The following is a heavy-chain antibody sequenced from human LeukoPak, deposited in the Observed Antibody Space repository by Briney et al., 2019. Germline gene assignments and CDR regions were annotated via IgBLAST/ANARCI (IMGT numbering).Heavy chain of an antibody. CDR3: ATDFDGSWTFDD. V-gene: IGHV1-24*01. J-gene: IGHJ4*01. D-gene: IGHD3/OR15-3a*01. CDR1: GDTPTKLF. Sequence: GASVKVSCKVFGDTPTKLFIHWVRQAPEKGLEWMGGFDPEDGEPIYSQKFQGRFSVTEDTSADTAYMELSSLRSEDTAVYYCATDFDGSWTFDDWGQGSLVIVSS. CDR2: FDPEDGEP.